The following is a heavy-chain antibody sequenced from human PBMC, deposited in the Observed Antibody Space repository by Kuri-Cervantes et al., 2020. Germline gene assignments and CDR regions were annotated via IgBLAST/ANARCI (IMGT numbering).Heavy chain of an antibody. CDR1: GFTFSSYA. CDR3: AKAHSSGWYYFDY. CDR2: ISGSGGST. D-gene: IGHD6-19*01. Sequence: GESLKISCAASGFTFSSYAMSWVRQAPGKGLEWVSAISGSGGSTYYADSVKGRFTISRDNSKNTLYLQMNSLRPEDMAVYYCAKAHSSGWYYFDYWGQGTLVTVSS. V-gene: IGHV3-23*01. J-gene: IGHJ4*02.